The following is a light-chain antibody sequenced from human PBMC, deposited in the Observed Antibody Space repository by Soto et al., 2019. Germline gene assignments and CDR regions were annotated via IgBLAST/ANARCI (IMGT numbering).Light chain of an antibody. Sequence: EIVMTQSPATLSVSPGERATLSCRASQSVSSNLAWYQQKPGLAPRLLIYDASSRATGIPDRFSGSGSGTDFTLTISRLEPEDFAVYYCQQYGSSVLTFGGGTKVDIK. CDR2: DAS. CDR1: QSVSSN. J-gene: IGKJ4*01. V-gene: IGKV3D-20*01. CDR3: QQYGSSVLT.